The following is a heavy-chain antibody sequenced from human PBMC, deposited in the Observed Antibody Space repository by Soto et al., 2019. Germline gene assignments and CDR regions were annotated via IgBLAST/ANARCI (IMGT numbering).Heavy chain of an antibody. CDR1: WDSVSSNSAA. D-gene: IGHD1-7*01. CDR2: TYHRTRWYY. V-gene: IGHV6-1*01. J-gene: IGHJ6*03. Sequence: QVQLQQSGQELVKPSQTLSLTCVISWDSVSSNSAAWNWIRQSPSRGLEWLGRTYHRTRWYYDYAVSVGRRVTVNPDTSKNQFALQLTSVTPEDTAVYVCAGTTSHSWDYVDVWGKGTTVTV. CDR3: AGTTSHSWDYVDV.